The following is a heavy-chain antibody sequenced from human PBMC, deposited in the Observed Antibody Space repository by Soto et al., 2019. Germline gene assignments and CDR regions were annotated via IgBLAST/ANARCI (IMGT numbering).Heavy chain of an antibody. V-gene: IGHV3-33*01. CDR3: ARVVGPGIAVAGNGFDY. CDR1: GFTFSSYG. J-gene: IGHJ4*02. CDR2: IWYDGSNK. D-gene: IGHD6-19*01. Sequence: GGSLRLSCAASGFTFSSYGMHWVRQAPGKGLEWVAVIWYDGSNKYYADSVKGRFTISRDNSKNTLYLQMNSLRAEDTAVYYCARVVGPGIAVAGNGFDYWGQGTLVTVSS.